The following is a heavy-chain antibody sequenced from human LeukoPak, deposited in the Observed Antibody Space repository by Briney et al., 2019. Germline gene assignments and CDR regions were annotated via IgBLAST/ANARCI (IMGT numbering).Heavy chain of an antibody. CDR3: AKDLGPKISGICQM. CDR1: GFTFSSYA. J-gene: IGHJ4*02. CDR2: ISGSGGST. Sequence: GGSLRLSCAASGFTFSSYAMSWVRQAPGKGLEWVSAISGSGGSTYYADSVKGRFTIPRDNSKNTLYLQMNSLRAEDTAVYYCAKDLGPKISGICQMWGQGTLVTVSS. D-gene: IGHD3-10*01. V-gene: IGHV3-23*01.